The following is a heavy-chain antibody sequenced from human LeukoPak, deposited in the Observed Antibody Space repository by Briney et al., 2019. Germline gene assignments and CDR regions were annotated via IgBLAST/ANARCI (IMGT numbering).Heavy chain of an antibody. V-gene: IGHV3-7*03. J-gene: IGHJ4*02. CDR3: AKGYCSGNSCYIPAY. Sequence: GGSLRLSCAASGFTFSNAWMSWVRQAPGKGLEWVANIKQDGSEKYYVDSVKGRFTISRDNAKNSLYLQMNSLRAEDTAVYYCAKGYCSGNSCYIPAYWGQGTLVTVSS. CDR1: GFTFSNAW. CDR2: IKQDGSEK. D-gene: IGHD2-15*01.